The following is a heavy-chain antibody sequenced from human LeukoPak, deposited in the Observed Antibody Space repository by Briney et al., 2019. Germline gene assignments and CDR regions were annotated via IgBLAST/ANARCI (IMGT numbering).Heavy chain of an antibody. Sequence: GRSLRLSCAASGFTFSSYAMHWVRQAPGKGLEWVAVISYDGSNKYYADSVKGRFTISRDNSKNTLYLQMNSLRAEDTAVYYCARDGTTWPAEYFQHWGRGTLVTVSS. CDR1: GFTFSSYA. CDR2: ISYDGSNK. D-gene: IGHD1-1*01. J-gene: IGHJ1*01. V-gene: IGHV3-30-3*01. CDR3: ARDGTTWPAEYFQH.